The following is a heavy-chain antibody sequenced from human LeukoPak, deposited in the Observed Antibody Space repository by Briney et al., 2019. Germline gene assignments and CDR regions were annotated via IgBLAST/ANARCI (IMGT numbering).Heavy chain of an antibody. CDR2: IIPILGIA. D-gene: IGHD3-9*01. Sequence: ASVKVSCKASGGTFSSYAISWVRQAPGQGLEWMGRIIPILGIANYAQKFQGRVTITADKSTSTAYMELSSLRSEDTAVYYCARETADYDILTGYYNRAAFDIWGQGTMVTVSS. CDR1: GGTFSSYA. V-gene: IGHV1-69*04. J-gene: IGHJ3*02. CDR3: ARETADYDILTGYYNRAAFDI.